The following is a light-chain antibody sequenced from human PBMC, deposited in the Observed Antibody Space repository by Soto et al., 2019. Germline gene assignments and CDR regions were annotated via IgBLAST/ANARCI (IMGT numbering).Light chain of an antibody. Sequence: DIVMTQSPHSLAVSLGERATLNCKSSQSVLYSSNNKNYLGWYRQKPGQPPELLIYWASTRESGVPDRFSGSGSGTDFTLTISSLQAEDVAVYYCQQYYTIPPTFGQGTKVEIK. V-gene: IGKV4-1*01. CDR1: QSVLYSSNNKNY. CDR2: WAS. CDR3: QQYYTIPPT. J-gene: IGKJ1*01.